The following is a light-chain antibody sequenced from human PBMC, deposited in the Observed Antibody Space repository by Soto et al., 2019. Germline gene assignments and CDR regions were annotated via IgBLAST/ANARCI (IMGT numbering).Light chain of an antibody. CDR1: QDISTY. CDR2: TVP. J-gene: IGKJ2*01. V-gene: IGKV1-33*01. Sequence: DIQMTQSPSSLSASLGDRVTITCRASQDISTYLNWYQQKPGKAPNLLIYTVPNLETGVPSRFSGSGSGTVFTLTISALQPEDMATYYRQQYNSLPYTFGQGTRLEIE. CDR3: QQYNSLPYT.